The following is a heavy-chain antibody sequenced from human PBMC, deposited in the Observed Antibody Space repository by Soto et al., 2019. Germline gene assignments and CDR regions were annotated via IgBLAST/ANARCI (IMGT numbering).Heavy chain of an antibody. V-gene: IGHV1-8*01. CDR3: ARVREIRIAAAGMGY. D-gene: IGHD6-13*01. CDR1: GYTFTSYD. J-gene: IGHJ4*02. CDR2: MNPNSGNT. Sequence: QVQLVQSGAEVKKPGASVKVSCKASGYTFTSYDINWVRQATGQGLEWMGWMNPNSGNTGYAQKSQGRVTMPSNTSISTAYMELSSLRCEDPAVYYCARVREIRIAAAGMGYWGQGALVTVSS.